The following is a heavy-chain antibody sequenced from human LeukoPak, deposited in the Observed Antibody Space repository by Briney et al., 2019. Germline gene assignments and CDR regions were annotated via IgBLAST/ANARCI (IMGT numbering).Heavy chain of an antibody. CDR1: GFSFSSYA. CDR3: AKGGKWDVTPFDY. J-gene: IGHJ4*02. Sequence: GGSLRLSCAASGFSFSSYAMNWVRQAPGKGLEWVSSISTSGISTYYADSVKGRFTISRDNSKNTLYLQVNSLRAEDTAVYYCAKGGKWDVTPFDYWGQGTLVTVSS. V-gene: IGHV3-23*01. CDR2: ISTSGIST. D-gene: IGHD1-26*01.